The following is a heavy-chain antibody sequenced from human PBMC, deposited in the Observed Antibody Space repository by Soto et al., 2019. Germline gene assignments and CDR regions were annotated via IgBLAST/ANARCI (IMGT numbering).Heavy chain of an antibody. J-gene: IGHJ4*02. CDR2: ISSDGSNR. Sequence: LRLSCAASGFTISSRDNHAMSWVRQAPGKGPEWISTISSDGSNRHYADSVLGRFTISRDSSRNTVNLLMNRLRVEDTARYFCVSWVSVHFDCWGPGTLVTVSS. CDR1: GFTISSRDNHA. D-gene: IGHD3-9*01. CDR3: VSWVSVHFDC. V-gene: IGHV3-23*01.